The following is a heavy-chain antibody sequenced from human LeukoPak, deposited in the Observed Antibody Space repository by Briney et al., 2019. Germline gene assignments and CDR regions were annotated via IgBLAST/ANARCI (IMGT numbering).Heavy chain of an antibody. CDR1: GFTFSSYS. J-gene: IGHJ4*02. V-gene: IGHV3-21*01. CDR3: ARSAGNQLLFSN. D-gene: IGHD2-2*01. CDR2: ISSSSSFI. Sequence: GGSLRLSCAASGFTFSSYSMNWVRQAPGKGLEWVSSISSSSSFIYYADSVKGRFTISRDNAKNSLYLQMNSLRAEDTAVYYCARSAGNQLLFSNWGQGTLVTVSS.